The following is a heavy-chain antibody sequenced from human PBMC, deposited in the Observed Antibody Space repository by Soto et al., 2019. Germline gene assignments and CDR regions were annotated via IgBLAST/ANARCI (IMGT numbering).Heavy chain of an antibody. V-gene: IGHV3-73*01. J-gene: IGHJ6*02. Sequence: PGGSLRLSGAASGLTFSASAMHWVRQASGKGLKWVGRIRTKANSYATAYAASVKGRFTISRDDSKNTAYLQMNSLKTEDTAVYYCTKPTIFGVVPLYYYGMDVWGQGTTVTVSS. CDR2: IRTKANSYAT. CDR1: GLTFSASA. D-gene: IGHD3-3*01. CDR3: TKPTIFGVVPLYYYGMDV.